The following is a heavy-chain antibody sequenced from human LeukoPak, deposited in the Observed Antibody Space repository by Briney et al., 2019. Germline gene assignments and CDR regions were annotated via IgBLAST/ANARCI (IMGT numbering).Heavy chain of an antibody. CDR3: ARLGYDSSGYPSFDY. V-gene: IGHV4-59*01. Sequence: SETLSLTCTVSGGSISSYYWSWIRQPAGKGLEWIGYIYYSGSTNYNPPLKSRVTISVDTSKNQFSLKLSSVTAADTAVYYCARLGYDSSGYPSFDYWGQGTLVTVSS. CDR1: GGSISSYY. J-gene: IGHJ4*02. D-gene: IGHD3-22*01. CDR2: IYYSGST.